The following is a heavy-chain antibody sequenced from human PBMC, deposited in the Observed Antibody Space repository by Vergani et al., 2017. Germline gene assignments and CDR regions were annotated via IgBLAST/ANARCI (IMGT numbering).Heavy chain of an antibody. CDR1: GGSISSYY. Sequence: QVQLQESGPGLVKPSETLSLTCTVSGGSISSYYWSWIRQPPGKGLEWIGYIYYSGSTNYNPSPKSRVTISVDTTKNQFSLKLSSVTAADTAVYYCARSTTVTFDYWGQGTLVTVSS. J-gene: IGHJ4*02. V-gene: IGHV4-59*01. CDR2: IYYSGST. D-gene: IGHD4-17*01. CDR3: ARSTTVTFDY.